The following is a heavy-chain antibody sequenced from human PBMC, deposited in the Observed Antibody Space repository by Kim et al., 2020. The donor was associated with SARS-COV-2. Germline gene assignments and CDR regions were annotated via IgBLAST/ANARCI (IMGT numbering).Heavy chain of an antibody. Sequence: KSRLTISRENAKNTLYLQMNSLRAEDTAVYYWARERDLRGYNYDQGAFDVWGQGTMVTVSS. CDR3: ARERDLRGYNYDQGAFDV. J-gene: IGHJ3*01. V-gene: IGHV3-30*01. D-gene: IGHD5-18*01.